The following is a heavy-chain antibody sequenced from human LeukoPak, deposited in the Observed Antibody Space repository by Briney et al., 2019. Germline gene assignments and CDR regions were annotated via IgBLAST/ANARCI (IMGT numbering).Heavy chain of an antibody. CDR2: ISGSGGST. Sequence: QTGGSLRLSCAASGFTFSSYAMSWVRQAPGKGLEWVSGISGSGGSTYYADSVKGRFTISRDNAKNSLYLQMNSLRAEDTAVYYCARASQRSGTYYPGAFDIWGQGTMVTVSS. CDR3: ARASQRSGTYYPGAFDI. J-gene: IGHJ3*02. D-gene: IGHD1-26*01. CDR1: GFTFSSYA. V-gene: IGHV3-23*01.